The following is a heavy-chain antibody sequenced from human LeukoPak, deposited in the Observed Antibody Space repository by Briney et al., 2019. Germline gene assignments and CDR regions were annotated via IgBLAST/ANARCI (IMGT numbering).Heavy chain of an antibody. CDR1: EFTFNRYW. V-gene: IGHV3-20*04. Sequence: GGSLRLSCAASEFTFNRYWMSWVRQAPGKGLEWVSGINWNGDSTGYVDSVKGRFAISRDNAKNSLNLQLNSLRVEDTALYYCARRARRGYSYGFDYWGQGALVIVSS. D-gene: IGHD5-18*01. CDR2: INWNGDST. J-gene: IGHJ4*02. CDR3: ARRARRGYSYGFDY.